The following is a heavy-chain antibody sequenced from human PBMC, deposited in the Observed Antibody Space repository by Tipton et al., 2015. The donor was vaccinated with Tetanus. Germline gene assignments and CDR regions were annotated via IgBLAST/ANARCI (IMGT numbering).Heavy chain of an antibody. CDR2: IYTSGST. V-gene: IGHV4-4*07. D-gene: IGHD3-10*01. J-gene: IGHJ4*02. CDR1: RGSINKNY. CDR3: ARGVWFGPGPKYYFDY. Sequence: LRLSCTVSRGSINKNYWSWIRQPAGKGLEWIGRIYTSGSTNYNPSLKSRVTMSVDTSKNQFSLKLSSVTAADTAVYYCARGVWFGPGPKYYFDYWGQGTLVTVSS.